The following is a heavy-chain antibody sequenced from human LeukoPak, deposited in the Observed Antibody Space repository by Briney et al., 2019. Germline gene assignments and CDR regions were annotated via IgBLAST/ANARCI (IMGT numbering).Heavy chain of an antibody. CDR2: MQYDGSNQ. CDR3: AKDRCSNGVGCYYYYMDV. D-gene: IGHD2-8*01. Sequence: GGSLRLSCAASGFSFSSYGMHWVRQAPGKGLEWVAYMQYDGSNQQYADSVKGRFSISRDNSKNILNRQMNSLRADDTAVYYCAKDRCSNGVGCYYYYMDVWGKGTTVTIYS. J-gene: IGHJ6*03. V-gene: IGHV3-30*02. CDR1: GFSFSSYG.